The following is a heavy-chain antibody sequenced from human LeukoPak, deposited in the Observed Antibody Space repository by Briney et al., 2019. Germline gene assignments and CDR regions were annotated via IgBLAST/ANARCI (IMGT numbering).Heavy chain of an antibody. CDR3: ARAAPIAAAGTGSHNWFDP. CDR1: GYTFTRYY. J-gene: IGHJ5*02. Sequence: ASVKVSFMASGYTFTRYYMHWVRQAPGQGLAWMGWINPNSGGTNYVQTFQGWVTMTRDTSISTAYMELSRLRSDDTAVYYCARAAPIAAAGTGSHNWFDPWGQGTLVTVSS. V-gene: IGHV1-2*04. D-gene: IGHD6-13*01. CDR2: INPNSGGT.